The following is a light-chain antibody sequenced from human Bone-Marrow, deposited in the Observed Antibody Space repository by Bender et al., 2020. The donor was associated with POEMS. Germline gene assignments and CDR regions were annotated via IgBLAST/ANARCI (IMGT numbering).Light chain of an antibody. J-gene: IGLJ2*01. CDR3: QSSDSSRTYVV. CDR1: ALPNRY. CDR2: KDT. Sequence: SYELTQPPSVSVSPGQTARITCSADALPNRYAYWYQQKPGQAPLLIINKDTERPSGIPERFSGSSSGTTVTLTISGVQAEDEADYYCQSSDSSRTYVVFGGGTKLTVL. V-gene: IGLV3-25*03.